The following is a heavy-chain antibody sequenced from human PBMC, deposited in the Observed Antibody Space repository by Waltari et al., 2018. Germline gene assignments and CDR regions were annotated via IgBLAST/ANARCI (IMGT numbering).Heavy chain of an antibody. Sequence: VQLVQSGAEVKKPGASVKVSCKASGYTFTGYYMHWVRQAPGQGLEWMGWINPNSGGTNYAQKFQGRVTMTRDTSISTAYMELSRLRSDDTAVYYCARNRRIAVAGTKYNWFDPWGQGTLVTVSS. D-gene: IGHD6-19*01. J-gene: IGHJ5*02. CDR3: ARNRRIAVAGTKYNWFDP. CDR2: INPNSGGT. CDR1: GYTFTGYY. V-gene: IGHV1-2*02.